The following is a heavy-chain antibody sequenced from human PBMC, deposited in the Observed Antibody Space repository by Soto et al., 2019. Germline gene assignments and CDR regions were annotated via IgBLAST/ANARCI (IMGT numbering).Heavy chain of an antibody. CDR3: ARVHSDFWSGSPHSYFFDF. J-gene: IGHJ4*02. CDR1: GFTFTRYS. Sequence: PGGSLRLSCAASGFTFTRYSMNWVRQAPGKGLEWVSSISGTGSYIYYADSVKGRFTISRDNTQKSLYLKLDSLGVEDTAVYYCARVHSDFWSGSPHSYFFDFWGQGTMVTVSS. CDR2: ISGTGSYI. V-gene: IGHV3-21*01. D-gene: IGHD3-3*01.